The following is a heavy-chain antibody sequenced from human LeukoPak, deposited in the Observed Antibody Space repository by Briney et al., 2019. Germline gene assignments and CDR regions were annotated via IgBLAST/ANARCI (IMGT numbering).Heavy chain of an antibody. D-gene: IGHD2-2*02. J-gene: IGHJ4*02. CDR2: INHSGST. V-gene: IGHV4-34*01. CDR1: GGSFSGYY. Sequence: SETLSLTCAVYGGSFSGYYWSWIRQPPGKGLEWIGEINHSGSTNYNPSLKSRVTISVDTSKNQSSLKLSSVTAADTAVYYCAREKCCSSTSCYNVWDYWGQGTLVTVSS. CDR3: AREKCCSSTSCYNVWDY.